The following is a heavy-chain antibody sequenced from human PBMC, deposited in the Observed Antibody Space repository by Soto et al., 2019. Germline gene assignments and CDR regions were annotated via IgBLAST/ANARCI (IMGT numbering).Heavy chain of an antibody. CDR3: AHLRSRDGYHFGY. CDR1: GFSLSTSGVG. V-gene: IGHV2-5*02. Sequence: QITLKESGPTLVKPTQTLTLTCTFSGFSLSTSGVGVGWIRQPPGKALEWLALIYWDDDKRYSPSLKSRRTITKDTCKGHVVHTTTNMDRVDTATYYCAHLRSRDGYHFGYSGEGTLVAVSS. J-gene: IGHJ4*02. CDR2: IYWDDDK. D-gene: IGHD5-12*01.